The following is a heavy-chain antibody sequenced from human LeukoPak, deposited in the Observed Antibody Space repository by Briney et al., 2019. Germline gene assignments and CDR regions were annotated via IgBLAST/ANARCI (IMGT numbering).Heavy chain of an antibody. J-gene: IGHJ4*02. V-gene: IGHV3-74*01. D-gene: IGHD6-13*01. Sequence: PGGSLRLSCAASGFTFSRYWMHWVRQAPGKGLVWVSRINTDGSGTSYAVSVKGRFTISRDNAKNTLYLQMNSLRAEDTAVYYCARDGLAAARDYWGQGTLVTVSS. CDR3: ARDGLAAARDY. CDR1: GFTFSRYW. CDR2: INTDGSGT.